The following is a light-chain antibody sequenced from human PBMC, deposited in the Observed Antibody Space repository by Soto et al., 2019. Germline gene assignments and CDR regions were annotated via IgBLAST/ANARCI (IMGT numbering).Light chain of an antibody. Sequence: EIVLTQSAGTLSLSPGERATLSCRASQTVSGSYLAWFQQKPGQAPRLLIYAASTRAAGVPDRFSGSGSGTDFSLTINRLEPEDFAVYYCQQYGSSPRTFGQGTKLEIK. J-gene: IGKJ2*01. CDR2: AAS. CDR3: QQYGSSPRT. CDR1: QTVSGSY. V-gene: IGKV3-20*01.